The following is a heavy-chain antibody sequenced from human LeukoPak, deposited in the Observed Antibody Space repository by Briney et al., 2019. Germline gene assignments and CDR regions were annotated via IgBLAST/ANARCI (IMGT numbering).Heavy chain of an antibody. CDR3: ARRKIRDLDY. V-gene: IGHV3-48*04. D-gene: IGHD1-14*01. J-gene: IGHJ4*02. CDR1: GFTFSSYW. CDR2: ISSSAGTI. Sequence: GGSLRLSCAASGFTFSSYWMSWGRQAPGKGLEWVSYISSSAGTIYYADSVRGRFTVSRDNAKNSLYLQMDSLRAEDTAVYYCARRKIRDLDYWGQGTLVTVSS.